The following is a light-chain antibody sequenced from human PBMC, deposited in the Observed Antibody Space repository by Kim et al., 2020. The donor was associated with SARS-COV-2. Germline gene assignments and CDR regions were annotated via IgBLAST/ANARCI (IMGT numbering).Light chain of an antibody. V-gene: IGLV2-14*03. CDR3: SSYTSSSNWV. J-gene: IGLJ3*02. Sequence: INIFSTGSRRDVCGYNYVSWYQQHPGQAPKLMIYDDSNRPSGVSNRFSGSKSGNTASLTISGLQAEDEADYYCSSYTSSSNWVFGGGTQLTVL. CDR2: DDS. CDR1: RRDVCGYNY.